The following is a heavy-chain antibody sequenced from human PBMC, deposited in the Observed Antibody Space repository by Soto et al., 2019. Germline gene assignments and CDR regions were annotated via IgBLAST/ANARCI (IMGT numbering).Heavy chain of an antibody. D-gene: IGHD6-19*01. V-gene: IGHV1-69*01. CDR2: IIPIFGTA. J-gene: IGHJ6*02. Sequence: QVQLEQSGGEAKKPGSSVKVSCKASGVTFSKFIMTWVRQAPGLGLEWVGGIIPIFGTANYAQKFQGRVTITADESTSTSYLEVSNLRSEDTAVYYCAKVRYSSPMGYYYGMDVWGQGTAVTVSS. CDR1: GVTFSKFI. CDR3: AKVRYSSPMGYYYGMDV.